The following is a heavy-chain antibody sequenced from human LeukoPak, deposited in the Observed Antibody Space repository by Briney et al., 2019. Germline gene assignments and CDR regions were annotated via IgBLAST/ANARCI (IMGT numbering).Heavy chain of an antibody. D-gene: IGHD3-22*01. V-gene: IGHV4-34*01. Sequence: SETLSLTCAVYGGSFSGYHWSWVRQPPGKRLEWIGEISHSGITNYSPSFKSRVTMSVDTSKNQFSLKLSSVTAADTAVYYCASASSYYYDSSGYYFFDYWGQGTLVTVSS. CDR3: ASASSYYYDSSGYYFFDY. J-gene: IGHJ4*02. CDR1: GGSFSGYH. CDR2: ISHSGIT.